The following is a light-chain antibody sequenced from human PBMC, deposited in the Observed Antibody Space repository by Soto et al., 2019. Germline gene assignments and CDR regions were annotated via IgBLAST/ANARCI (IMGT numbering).Light chain of an antibody. Sequence: EVVLTESPCTLSLSPGERATLSFMASQSVSNNYLAWYQQEPGQAPRLLIYGASTRATGIPARFSGSGSGTEFTLTISSLQSEDFAVYYCQQYNNWPRTFGQGTKVDI. CDR2: GAS. V-gene: IGKV3-15*01. CDR1: QSVSNN. CDR3: QQYNNWPRT. J-gene: IGKJ1*01.